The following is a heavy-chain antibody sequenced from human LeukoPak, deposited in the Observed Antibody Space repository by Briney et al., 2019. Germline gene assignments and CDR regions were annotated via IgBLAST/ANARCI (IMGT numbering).Heavy chain of an antibody. Sequence: ASVKVSCKASGYTFTIYDINWVRQATGQGPEWMGWLNPDSGDTGYAQKLQGRVTITRDTSISTAYMELSSLRSEDTAVYYCARGVRSSWSGDEYFQYWGQGTLVTVSS. CDR1: GYTFTIYD. J-gene: IGHJ1*01. V-gene: IGHV1-8*03. CDR3: ARGVRSSWSGDEYFQY. CDR2: LNPDSGDT. D-gene: IGHD6-13*01.